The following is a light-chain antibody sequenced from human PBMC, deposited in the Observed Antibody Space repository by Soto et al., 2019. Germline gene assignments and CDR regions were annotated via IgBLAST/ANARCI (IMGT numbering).Light chain of an antibody. CDR2: AAS. V-gene: IGKV1-17*01. CDR1: QGIRKD. Sequence: DLQMTQSPSSLSASVGDRVTITCRASQGIRKDLGWYQQKPGKAPTRLIYAASSLQSGVPSRFSGSGSGTEFTLTISSLQPEDYATYYCLQQNSYPLTFGGGTKVEIK. CDR3: LQQNSYPLT. J-gene: IGKJ4*01.